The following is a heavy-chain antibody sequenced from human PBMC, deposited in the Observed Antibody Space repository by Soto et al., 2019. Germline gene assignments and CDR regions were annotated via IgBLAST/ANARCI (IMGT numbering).Heavy chain of an antibody. J-gene: IGHJ4*02. CDR2: IYPGDFDT. CDR1: GYSFTSYW. CDR3: ARHVSVSGYEYYFDQ. D-gene: IGHD5-12*01. V-gene: IGHV5-51*01. Sequence: PGESLKISCKGSGYSFTSYWIGWVRQMPGKGLEWMGIIYPGDFDTRYSPSFQGQVTISADKSISTAYLQWSSLTASDTAMYYCARHVSVSGYEYYFDQWGQGTLVTVSS.